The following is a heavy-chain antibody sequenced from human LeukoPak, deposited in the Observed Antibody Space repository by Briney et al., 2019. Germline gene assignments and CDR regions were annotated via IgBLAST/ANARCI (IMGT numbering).Heavy chain of an antibody. D-gene: IGHD2-21*01. Sequence: PGGSLRLSCAASGFTFSGYAMSWVRQAPGKGLEWVAVIWYDGSNKYYADSVKGRFTISRDNSKNTLYLQMNSLRAEDTAVYYCARGAKPGVWYGMDVWGQGTTVTVSS. J-gene: IGHJ6*02. CDR3: ARGAKPGVWYGMDV. V-gene: IGHV3-33*07. CDR1: GFTFSGYA. CDR2: IWYDGSNK.